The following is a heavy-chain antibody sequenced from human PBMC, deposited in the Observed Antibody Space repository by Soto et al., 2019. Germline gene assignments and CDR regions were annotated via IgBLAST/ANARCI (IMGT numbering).Heavy chain of an antibody. CDR1: GVTLSSYA. CDR3: AKDNILGYCSGGSCYFDF. D-gene: IGHD2-15*01. J-gene: IGHJ4*02. V-gene: IGHV3-23*01. CDR2: ISGSGGST. Sequence: SPKLGCAASGVTLSSYAVSGVRQAPGKGLEWVSAISGSGGSTYYADSVKGRFTISRDNSKNTLYLQMNSLRAEDTAVYYCAKDNILGYCSGGSCYFDFWGQGTLVNVSS.